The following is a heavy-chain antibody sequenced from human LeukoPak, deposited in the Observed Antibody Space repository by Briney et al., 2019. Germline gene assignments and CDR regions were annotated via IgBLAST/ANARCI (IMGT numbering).Heavy chain of an antibody. CDR2: IPYDGSNK. CDR1: GFTFSTYA. D-gene: IGHD4-17*01. V-gene: IGHV3-30*04. CDR3: AKAPTYGDYTARQYFDY. J-gene: IGHJ4*02. Sequence: PGGSLRLSCAASGFTFSTYAMHWVRQAPGKGLEWVAVIPYDGSNKYYADSVKGRFTISRENSKNTLYLQMNSLRAEDTAVYYCAKAPTYGDYTARQYFDYWGQGTLVTVSS.